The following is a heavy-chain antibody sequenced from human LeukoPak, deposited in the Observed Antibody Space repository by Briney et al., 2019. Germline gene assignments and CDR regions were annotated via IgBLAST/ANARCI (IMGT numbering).Heavy chain of an antibody. J-gene: IGHJ4*02. CDR1: GYIFTSYV. V-gene: IGHV7-4-1*02. D-gene: IGHD3-22*01. CDR2: INTNTGNP. Sequence: ASVTVSCKASGYIFTSYVLHWVRQAPGQGLEWMGWINTNTGNPTYAQGFTGRFVFSLDTSVSTAYLQISSLKADDTAMYYCARGDYETHGYQTRWGQGTLVTVSS. CDR3: ARGDYETHGYQTR.